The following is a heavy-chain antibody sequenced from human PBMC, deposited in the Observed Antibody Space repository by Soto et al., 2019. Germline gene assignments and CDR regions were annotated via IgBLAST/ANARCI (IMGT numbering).Heavy chain of an antibody. CDR2: ISSSSSTI. CDR3: ASRDSSSWYGNMYYYYGMDV. Sequence: PGGSLRLSCAASGFTFSSYSMNWVRQAPGKGLEWVSYISSSSSTIYYADSVKGRFTISRDNAKNSLYLQMNSLRDEDTAVYYCASRDSSSWYGNMYYYYGMDVWGQGTTVTVSS. CDR1: GFTFSSYS. D-gene: IGHD6-13*01. J-gene: IGHJ6*02. V-gene: IGHV3-48*02.